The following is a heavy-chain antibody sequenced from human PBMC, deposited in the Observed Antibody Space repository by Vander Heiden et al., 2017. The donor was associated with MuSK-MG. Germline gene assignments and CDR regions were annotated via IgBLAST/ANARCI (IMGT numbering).Heavy chain of an antibody. J-gene: IGHJ4*02. CDR1: GVTFSDYW. Sequence: EVQLVESGGGWVQPGGSLRLSCAGSGVTFSDYWMSWVRQAPGKGLEWVANIKDDGSEKYYVDSVKGRFTISRDNAKHSLYLQMNSLRAEDSAVYYCARLGRWLQMGLDYWGQGTLVTVSS. CDR2: IKDDGSEK. V-gene: IGHV3-7*01. CDR3: ARLGRWLQMGLDY. D-gene: IGHD5-12*01.